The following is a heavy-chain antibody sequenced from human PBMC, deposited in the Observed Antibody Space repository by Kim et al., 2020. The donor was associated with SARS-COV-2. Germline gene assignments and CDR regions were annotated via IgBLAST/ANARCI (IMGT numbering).Heavy chain of an antibody. CDR2: LSGSGSA. Sequence: SETLSLTCTVSGGSIRNYYWSWIRQPTGKGLEWIGRLSGSGSALYNPSLKSRVTMSIDTSKDEFSLKLSSVTAADTAIYYCARAPAATGNFESWGQGTLV. D-gene: IGHD2-15*01. CDR1: GGSIRNYY. CDR3: ARAPAATGNFES. V-gene: IGHV4-4*07. J-gene: IGHJ1*01.